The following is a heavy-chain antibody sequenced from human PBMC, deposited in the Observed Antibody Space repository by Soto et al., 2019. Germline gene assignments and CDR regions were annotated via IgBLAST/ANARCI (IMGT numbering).Heavy chain of an antibody. V-gene: IGHV4-34*01. D-gene: IGHD2-21*02. CDR3: ARGRPAYCGGDCYSVDY. CDR1: GGSFSGYY. J-gene: IGHJ4*02. CDR2: INHSGST. Sequence: QVQLQQWGAGLLKPSETLSLTCAVYGGSFSGYYWSWIRQPPGKGLEWIGEINHSGSTNYNPSLKSRVTISVDTSKNQFSLKLSSVTAADTAVYYCARGRPAYCGGDCYSVDYWGQGTLVTVSS.